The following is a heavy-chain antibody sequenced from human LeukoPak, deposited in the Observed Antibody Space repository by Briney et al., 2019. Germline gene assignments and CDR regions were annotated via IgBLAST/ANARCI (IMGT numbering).Heavy chain of an antibody. CDR2: ISGSGGST. V-gene: IGHV3-23*01. CDR1: GFTFSSYA. Sequence: GGSLRLSCAASGFTFSSYAMSWVRQAPGKGLEWVSAISGSGGSTYYADSVKGRFTISRDNSKNTLYLQMNSLRAEDTAVYYCAKDQVGGVVAASHSSYVDTAMVILDAFDIWGQGTMVTVSS. J-gene: IGHJ3*02. CDR3: AKDQVGGVVAASHSSYVDTAMVILDAFDI. D-gene: IGHD5-18*01.